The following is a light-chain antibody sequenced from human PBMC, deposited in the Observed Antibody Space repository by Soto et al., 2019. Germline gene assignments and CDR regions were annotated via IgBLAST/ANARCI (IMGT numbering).Light chain of an antibody. J-gene: IGKJ4*01. CDR1: QSVSSY. V-gene: IGKV3-11*01. CDR3: QQRINWPLT. Sequence: EIVLTQSPATLSLSPGERATLSCRASQSVSSYLAWYQQKPGQAPRLLIYDASNRATGIPARFSGSGSGTDFTLTISSLAPEDFAVSYCQQRINWPLTFGGGTKVEIK. CDR2: DAS.